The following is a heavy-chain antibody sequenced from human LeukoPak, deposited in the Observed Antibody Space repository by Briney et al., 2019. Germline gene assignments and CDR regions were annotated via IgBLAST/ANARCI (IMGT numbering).Heavy chain of an antibody. CDR3: AKDRPNYYEANGHYYRRDGDS. D-gene: IGHD3-22*01. Sequence: GGSLRLSCAASGFTFSSYAMSWVRQAPGKGLEWVSAISGGSADYADSVKGRFSISIDNSKNTLYLQMNSLRAEDTAVYYCAKDRPNYYEANGHYYRRDGDSWGQGTLVTVSS. CDR1: GFTFSSYA. V-gene: IGHV3-23*01. J-gene: IGHJ5*01. CDR2: ISGGSA.